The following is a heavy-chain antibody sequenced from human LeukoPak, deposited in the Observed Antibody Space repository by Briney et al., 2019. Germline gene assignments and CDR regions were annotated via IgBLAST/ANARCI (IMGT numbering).Heavy chain of an antibody. Sequence: SETRSLTCTVSGGPISSSSYYWGWIRQPPGKGLEWIGSIYYSGSTYYNPSLKSRVTISVDTSKNQFSLKLSSVTAADTAVYYCAREERITMVRGVRNWFDPWGQGTLVTVSS. J-gene: IGHJ5*02. CDR2: IYYSGST. V-gene: IGHV4-39*07. CDR1: GGPISSSSYY. CDR3: AREERITMVRGVRNWFDP. D-gene: IGHD3-10*01.